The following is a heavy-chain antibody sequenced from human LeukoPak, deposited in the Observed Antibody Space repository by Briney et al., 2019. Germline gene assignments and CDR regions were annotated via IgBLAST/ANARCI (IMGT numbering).Heavy chain of an antibody. CDR3: ARDIGIAAAGTLDY. D-gene: IGHD6-13*01. J-gene: IGHJ4*02. Sequence: GGSLRLSCAASGFTFSTYGMHWVRQAPGKGLEWVAVIRYDGSNKYYADSVKGRFTISRDNSKNTLYLQMNSLRAEDTAVYYCARDIGIAAAGTLDYWGQGTLVTVSS. V-gene: IGHV3-33*01. CDR2: IRYDGSNK. CDR1: GFTFSTYG.